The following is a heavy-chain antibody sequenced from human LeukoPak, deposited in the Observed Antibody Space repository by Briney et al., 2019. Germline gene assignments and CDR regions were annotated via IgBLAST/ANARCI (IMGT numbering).Heavy chain of an antibody. CDR3: AKELAQDSNSPSYYYYGMDV. D-gene: IGHD6-13*01. CDR1: GFTFSSYA. J-gene: IGHJ6*02. V-gene: IGHV3-23*01. CDR2: ISGSGGST. Sequence: GGSLRLSCAASGFTFSSYAMSWVRQAPGKGLEWVSAISGSGGSTYYADSVKGRFTISRDNSKNTLYLQMNSLRAEDTAVYYCAKELAQDSNSPSYYYYGMDVWGQGTTVTVSS.